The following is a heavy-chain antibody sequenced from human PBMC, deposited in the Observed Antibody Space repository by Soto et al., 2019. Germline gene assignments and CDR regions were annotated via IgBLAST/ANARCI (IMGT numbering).Heavy chain of an antibody. CDR3: AREEERGLMDV. Sequence: SETLSLTCTVSGGSISSYYWSWIRQPPGKGLEWIGYIYYSGSTNYNPSLKSRVTISVDTSKNQFSLKLSSVTAADTAVYYCAREEERGLMDVWGEGTTVTVSS. V-gene: IGHV4-59*01. D-gene: IGHD1-1*01. CDR1: GGSISSYY. J-gene: IGHJ6*03. CDR2: IYYSGST.